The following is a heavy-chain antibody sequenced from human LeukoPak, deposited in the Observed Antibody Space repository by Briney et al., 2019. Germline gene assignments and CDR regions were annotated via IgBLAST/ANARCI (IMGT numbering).Heavy chain of an antibody. CDR2: IYSGGST. CDR3: ARGDYDSSGYFDY. V-gene: IGHV3-53*01. CDR1: GFTVSRNY. D-gene: IGHD3-22*01. Sequence: GGSLRLSCAASGFTVSRNYMGWFRQAPGKGLEWVSGIYSGGSTYYADSVKGRFTISRDNSKKTVYLQMNSLRVEDTAVYYCARGDYDSSGYFDYWGQGTLVTVSS. J-gene: IGHJ4*02.